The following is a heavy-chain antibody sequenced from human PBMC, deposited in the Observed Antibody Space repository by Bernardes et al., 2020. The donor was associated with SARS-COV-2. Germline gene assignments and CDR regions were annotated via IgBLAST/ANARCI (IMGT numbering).Heavy chain of an antibody. J-gene: IGHJ2*01. D-gene: IGHD2-15*01. Sequence: GGSLRLSCAASGFTFSSYTMNWVRQAPGKGLEWVSYISSSSSTIYNADSVKGRFTISRDNAKNSLYLQMNSLRAEDTAVYYCARDLGGYFDLWGRGTLVTVSS. CDR3: ARDLGGYFDL. CDR2: ISSSSSTI. V-gene: IGHV3-48*01. CDR1: GFTFSSYT.